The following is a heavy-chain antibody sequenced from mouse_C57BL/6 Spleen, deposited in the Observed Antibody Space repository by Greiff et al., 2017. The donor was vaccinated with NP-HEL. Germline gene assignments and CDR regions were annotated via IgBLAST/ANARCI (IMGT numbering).Heavy chain of an antibody. D-gene: IGHD2-3*01. V-gene: IGHV1-76*01. J-gene: IGHJ4*01. CDR1: GYTFTDYY. CDR2: IYPGSGNT. Sequence: QVQLQQSGAELVRPGASVKLSCKASGYTFTDYYINWVKQRPGQGLEWIARIYPGSGNTYYNEKFKGKATLTAEKSSSTAYMQLSSLTSEDSAVYFCARVGIYDGYFYAMDYWGQGTSVTVSS. CDR3: ARVGIYDGYFYAMDY.